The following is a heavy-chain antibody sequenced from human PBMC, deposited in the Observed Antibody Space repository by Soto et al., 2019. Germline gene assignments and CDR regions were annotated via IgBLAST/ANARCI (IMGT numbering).Heavy chain of an antibody. D-gene: IGHD2-15*01. CDR1: GYGVSIHC. CDR3: ASDSHCDGGNCPMGGFDM. J-gene: IGHJ3*02. Sequence: GESLTISCKGSGYGVSIHCVALLRQIPGKGLEWVGIIYPGNSNTMYSPSFQGQVTISADTALSTTYLQWDTLKPSDTAIYFCASDSHCDGGNCPMGGFDMWGQGTMVTVSS. V-gene: IGHV5-51*01. CDR2: IYPGNSNT.